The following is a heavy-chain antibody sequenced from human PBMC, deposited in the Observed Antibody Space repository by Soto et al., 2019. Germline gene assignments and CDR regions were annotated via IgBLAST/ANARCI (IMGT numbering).Heavy chain of an antibody. J-gene: IGHJ5*02. V-gene: IGHV1-69*06. CDR1: GGTFSSSA. D-gene: IGHD3-22*01. CDR3: ATDSSGYFNWFDP. Sequence: GASVKVSCKACGGTFSSSAISWVRQAPGQGLEWMGGIIPIFGTANYAQKFQGRVTITADKSTSTAYMELSSLRSEDTAVYYCATDSSGYFNWFDPWGQGTLVTVSS. CDR2: IIPIFGTA.